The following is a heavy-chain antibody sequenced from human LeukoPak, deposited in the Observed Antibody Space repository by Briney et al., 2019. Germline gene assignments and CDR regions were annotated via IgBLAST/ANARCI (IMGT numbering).Heavy chain of an antibody. CDR2: ITLNGGNT. D-gene: IGHD2-2*01. CDR3: AKRGNPAVGHHYLDV. CDR1: GFTFSSYD. V-gene: IGHV3-23*01. Sequence: GGSLRLSCAASGFTFSSYDMSWVRQAPGKGLEWVSSITLNGGNTFYADSVMGRFTVSRDNSKNTLYLQMNSLSAEDTAVYYCAKRGNPAVGHHYLDVWGKGTTVSVSS. J-gene: IGHJ6*03.